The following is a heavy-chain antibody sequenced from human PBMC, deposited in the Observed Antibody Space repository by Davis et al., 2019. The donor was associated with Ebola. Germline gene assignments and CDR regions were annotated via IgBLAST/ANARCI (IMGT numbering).Heavy chain of an antibody. CDR3: ARNLDAWGMDV. J-gene: IGHJ6*02. CDR2: ISYGGRYE. Sequence: GGSLRLSCAASGFTFSTHGFYWVRQAPGKGLEWVAFISYGGRYEYYANSVRGRFTISRDNFKKTLYLQMNSLRPEDTAVYYCARNLDAWGMDVWGQGTTVTVSS. CDR1: GFTFSTHG. V-gene: IGHV3-30*04.